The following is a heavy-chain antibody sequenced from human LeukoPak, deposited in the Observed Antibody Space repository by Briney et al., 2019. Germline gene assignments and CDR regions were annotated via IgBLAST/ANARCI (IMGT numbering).Heavy chain of an antibody. D-gene: IGHD6-19*01. CDR2: IWYDGSNK. CDR1: GFTFSSYG. J-gene: IGHJ4*02. CDR3: ARAPPGGQQWLVEAPDY. Sequence: TGGSLRLSCAASGFTFSSYGMHWVRQAPGKGLEWVAVIWYDGSNKYYADSVKGRFTISRDNSKNTLYLQMNSLRAEDTAVYYCARAPPGGQQWLVEAPDYWGQGTLVTVSS. V-gene: IGHV3-33*01.